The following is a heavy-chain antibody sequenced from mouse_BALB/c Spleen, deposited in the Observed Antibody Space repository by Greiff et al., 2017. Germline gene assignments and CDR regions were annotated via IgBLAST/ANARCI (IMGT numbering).Heavy chain of an antibody. CDR3: ARPNSLLRPNFDY. CDR1: GYTFTSYW. Sequence: QVQLQQPGAELVKPGASVKLSCKASGYTFTSYWMHWVKQRPGQGLEWIGEINPSNGRTNYNEKFKSKATLTVDKSSSTAYMQLSSLTSEDSAVYYCARPNSLLRPNFDYWGQGTTLTVSS. D-gene: IGHD1-2*01. V-gene: IGHV1S81*02. CDR2: INPSNGRT. J-gene: IGHJ2*01.